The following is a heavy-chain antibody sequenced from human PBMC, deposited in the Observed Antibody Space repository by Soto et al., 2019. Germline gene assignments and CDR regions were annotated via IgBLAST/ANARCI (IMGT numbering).Heavy chain of an antibody. CDR1: GGSFSSGGYY. CDR2: IYYSGST. Sequence: QLQLQESGPGLVKPSQTLSLACTVSGGSFSSGGYYWSWIRQLPGKGLEWIGYIYYSGSTYYNPSRKGRFTIALVTAKNQYSLKLSSVTAADTAVYYCARATSFSGHHGYWGQGTLVTVSS. D-gene: IGHD2-8*02. CDR3: ARATSFSGHHGY. V-gene: IGHV4-31*03. J-gene: IGHJ4*02.